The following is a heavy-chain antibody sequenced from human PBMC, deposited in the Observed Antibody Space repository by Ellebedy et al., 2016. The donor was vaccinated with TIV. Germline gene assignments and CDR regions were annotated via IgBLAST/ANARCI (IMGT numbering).Heavy chain of an antibody. V-gene: IGHV5-51*01. J-gene: IGHJ4*02. CDR1: GYIFTSFW. CDR2: IYAGDSDT. D-gene: IGHD1-1*01. Sequence: GESLKISCKASGYIFTSFWSAWVRQMPGRGLEWMGIIYAGDSDTRYSPSFQGHITISADKSITPAFLQWNSLQTSDTAIYFCARYTGSNNSQNGDYWGQGTLVTVSS. CDR3: ARYTGSNNSQNGDY.